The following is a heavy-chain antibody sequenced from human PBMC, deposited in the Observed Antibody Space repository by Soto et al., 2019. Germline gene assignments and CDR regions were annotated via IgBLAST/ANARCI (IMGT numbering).Heavy chain of an antibody. CDR1: GYTFTSYG. CDR2: ISAYNGNT. V-gene: IGHV1-18*01. Sequence: EASVKVSCKASGYTFTSYGISWVRQAPGQGLEWMGWISAYNGNTNYAQKLQGRVTMTTDTSTSTAYMELRSLRSDDTAVYYCARVGKYYDFWSGYQEGMDVWGQGTTVTVSS. J-gene: IGHJ6*02. D-gene: IGHD3-3*01. CDR3: ARVGKYYDFWSGYQEGMDV.